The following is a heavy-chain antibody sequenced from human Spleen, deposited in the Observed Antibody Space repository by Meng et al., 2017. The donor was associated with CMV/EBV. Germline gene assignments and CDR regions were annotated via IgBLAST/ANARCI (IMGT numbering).Heavy chain of an antibody. D-gene: IGHD3-3*01. CDR2: INPNTGDT. CDR1: YSFTAYY. V-gene: IGHV1-2*02. Sequence: YSFTAYYMHWVRQAPGQGLEWMGWINPNTGDTDYAQRFQGRVTMTRDTSINTAYMVLSSLRSDDTALYYCARAGYRFWSGYNNWFDPWGQGTLVTVSS. CDR3: ARAGYRFWSGYNNWFDP. J-gene: IGHJ5*02.